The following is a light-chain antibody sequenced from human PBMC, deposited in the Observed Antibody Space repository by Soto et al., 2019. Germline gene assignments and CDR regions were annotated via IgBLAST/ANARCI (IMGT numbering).Light chain of an antibody. CDR3: AAWDDSLNGVV. CDR2: SNN. Sequence: VVTEPPSASGTPGQRVTISCSGSSSNIGSNTVNWYQQLPGTAPKLLIYSNNQRPSGVPDRFSGSKSGTSASLAISGLQSEDEADYYCAAWDDSLNGVVFGGGTKLTVL. V-gene: IGLV1-44*01. CDR1: SSNIGSNT. J-gene: IGLJ2*01.